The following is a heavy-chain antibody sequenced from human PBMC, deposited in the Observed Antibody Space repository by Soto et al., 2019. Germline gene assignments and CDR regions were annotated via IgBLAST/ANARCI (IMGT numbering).Heavy chain of an antibody. CDR1: GVTFRGSA. D-gene: IGHD1-26*01. J-gene: IGHJ4*02. Sequence: GGSLRLSCAASGVTFRGSAMHWVRQASGKGLEWVGRIRSKANSYATAYAASVKGRFTISRDDSKNTAYLQMNSLKTEDTAVYYCTRPHGGNSGAVDSCGQGTLVTVSS. CDR3: TRPHGGNSGAVDS. V-gene: IGHV3-73*01. CDR2: IRSKANSYAT.